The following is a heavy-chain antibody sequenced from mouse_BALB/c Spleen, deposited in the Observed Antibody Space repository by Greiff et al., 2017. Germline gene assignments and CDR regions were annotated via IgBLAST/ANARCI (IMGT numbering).Heavy chain of an antibody. Sequence: DVQLVESGGDLVKPGGSLKLSCAASGFTFSSYGMYWVRQTPDKRLEWVATISSGGSYTYYPDSVKGRFTISRDNAKNTLYLQMSSLKSEDTAMYYCARGTMITSGYFDVWGAGTTVTVSS. CDR3: ARGTMITSGYFDV. D-gene: IGHD2-4*01. CDR1: GFTFSSYG. V-gene: IGHV5-6*01. CDR2: ISSGGSYT. J-gene: IGHJ1*01.